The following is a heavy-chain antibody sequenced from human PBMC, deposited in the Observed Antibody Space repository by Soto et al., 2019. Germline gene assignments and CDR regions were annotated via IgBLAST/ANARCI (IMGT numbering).Heavy chain of an antibody. CDR3: ARGNTGYGSMDS. CDR1: GFTVSSYW. CDR2: ISPSDSST. D-gene: IGHD5-12*01. J-gene: IGHJ4*02. V-gene: IGHV3-74*01. Sequence: PGGSLTLSCAASGFTVSSYWTHWVRHAPGKGHVWVSRISPSDSSTYYADSERGRFTITKDTTKNTEYLQINSPGTAAAAVYYCARGNTGYGSMDSWGQGTLVTVSS.